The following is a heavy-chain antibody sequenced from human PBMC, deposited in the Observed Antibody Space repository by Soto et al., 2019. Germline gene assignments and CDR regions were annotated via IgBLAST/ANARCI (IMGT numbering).Heavy chain of an antibody. Sequence: GGSLRLSCAASGFTVSSNYMSWVRQAPGKGLEWVSVIYSGGSTYYADSVKGRFTISRHNSKNTLYLQMNSLRAEDTAVYYCARLMLTFGGVIVRNDAFDIWGQGTMVTVSS. CDR2: IYSGGST. V-gene: IGHV3-53*04. D-gene: IGHD3-16*02. CDR1: GFTVSSNY. J-gene: IGHJ3*02. CDR3: ARLMLTFGGVIVRNDAFDI.